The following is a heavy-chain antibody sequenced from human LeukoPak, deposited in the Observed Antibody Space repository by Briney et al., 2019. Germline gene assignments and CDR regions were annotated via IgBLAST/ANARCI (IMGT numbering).Heavy chain of an antibody. CDR3: ARLYCSGGSCYYYYFDY. Sequence: GGSLRLSCAASGFTFSSYEMNWVRQAPGKGLEWVSYISSSGSTIYYADSVKGRFTISRDNAKNSLYLQMNSLRAEDTAVYYCARLYCSGGSCYYYYFDYWGQGALVTVSS. CDR1: GFTFSSYE. CDR2: ISSSGSTI. J-gene: IGHJ4*02. D-gene: IGHD2-15*01. V-gene: IGHV3-48*03.